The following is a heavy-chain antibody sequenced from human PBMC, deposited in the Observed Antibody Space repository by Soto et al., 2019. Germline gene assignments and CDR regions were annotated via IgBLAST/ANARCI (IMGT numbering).Heavy chain of an antibody. CDR1: GGTFSSYA. D-gene: IGHD3-22*01. Sequence: QVPLVQSGAEVKKPGSSVKVSCKASGGTFSSYAFSWVRQAPGQGLEWMGGIIPMFDTANYAQKFQDRVTISADESTSTAYMELNSPTSEDTAVYYCAMSLTYYYETSGYYLGNIWGQGTLVTVSS. CDR3: AMSLTYYYETSGYYLGNI. J-gene: IGHJ4*02. V-gene: IGHV1-69*01. CDR2: IIPMFDTA.